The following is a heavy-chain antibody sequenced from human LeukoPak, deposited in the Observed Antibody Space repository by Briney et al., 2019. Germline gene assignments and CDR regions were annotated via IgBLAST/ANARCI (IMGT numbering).Heavy chain of an antibody. CDR3: ASSLGKAGAYFDY. D-gene: IGHD6-19*01. CDR1: GGSFSGYY. J-gene: IGHJ4*02. V-gene: IGHV4-34*01. CDR2: INHSGST. Sequence: SETLSLTCAVYGGSFSGYYWSWIRQPPGKGLEWIGEINHSGSTNYNPSLKSRVTISVDTPKNQFSLKLSSVTAADTAVYYCASSLGKAGAYFDYWGQGTLVTVSS.